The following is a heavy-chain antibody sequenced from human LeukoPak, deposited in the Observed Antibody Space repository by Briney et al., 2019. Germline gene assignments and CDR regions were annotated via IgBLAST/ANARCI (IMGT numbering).Heavy chain of an antibody. D-gene: IGHD2-2*01. CDR1: GFTFSDYY. CDR2: ISSSGSTI. CDR3: AKESAPIVPGSHDY. Sequence: GGSLRLSCAASGFTFSDYYMSWIRQAPRKGLEWVSYISSSGSTIYYADSVKGRFTISRDNAKNSLYLQMNSLRAEDTAVYYCAKESAPIVPGSHDYWGQGTLVTVSS. V-gene: IGHV3-11*01. J-gene: IGHJ4*02.